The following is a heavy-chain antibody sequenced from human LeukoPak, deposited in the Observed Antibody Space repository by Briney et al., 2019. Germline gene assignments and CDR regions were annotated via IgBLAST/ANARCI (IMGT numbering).Heavy chain of an antibody. CDR3: ARERGTGTSPTPYGMDV. J-gene: IGHJ6*02. CDR2: INPNSGGT. V-gene: IGHV1-2*02. Sequence: GASVKVSCKASGYTFTGYYMHWVRQAPGQGLEWMGWINPNSGGTNYAQKSQGRVTMTRDTSISTAYMELSRLRSDDTAVYYCARERGTGTSPTPYGMDVWGQGTTVTVSS. D-gene: IGHD1-1*01. CDR1: GYTFTGYY.